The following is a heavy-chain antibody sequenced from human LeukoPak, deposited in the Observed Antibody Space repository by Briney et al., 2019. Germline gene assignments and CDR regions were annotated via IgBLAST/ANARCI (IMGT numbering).Heavy chain of an antibody. Sequence: SVKVSCKASGGTFSSYAISWVRQAPGQGLEWMGRIIPILGIANYAQKFQGRVTITADKSTSTAYMELSSLRSEDTAVYYCARGDHYDYVLGSYRPPPDAFDIWGQGTMVTVSS. CDR1: GGTFSSYA. CDR3: ARGDHYDYVLGSYRPPPDAFDI. D-gene: IGHD3-16*02. J-gene: IGHJ3*02. V-gene: IGHV1-69*04. CDR2: IIPILGIA.